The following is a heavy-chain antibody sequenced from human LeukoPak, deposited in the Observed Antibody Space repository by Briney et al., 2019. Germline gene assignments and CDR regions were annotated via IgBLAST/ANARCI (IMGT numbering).Heavy chain of an antibody. Sequence: GRSLRLSCAASGFTFSSYWMHWVSQAPGKGLEWGAVISYEGTNKYYADSVKGRFTISRDNSKNTLDLQMNSLRAEDTAVYYCAKDREATASGTFDYWGQGTLVTVSS. CDR2: ISYEGTNK. CDR3: AKDREATASGTFDY. D-gene: IGHD1-1*01. V-gene: IGHV3-30*18. CDR1: GFTFSSYW. J-gene: IGHJ4*02.